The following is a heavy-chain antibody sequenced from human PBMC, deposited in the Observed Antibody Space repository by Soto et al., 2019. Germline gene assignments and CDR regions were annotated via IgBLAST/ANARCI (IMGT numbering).Heavy chain of an antibody. V-gene: IGHV1-8*01. CDR3: ARSDGHTFNGLDS. CDR2: MNPTSGNT. D-gene: IGHD2-2*02. CDR1: GYTFSKYD. J-gene: IGHJ5*01. Sequence: QVQLVQSGAEVKTPGASVKVSCKASGYTFSKYDMNWVRQAPGQGLEWMGWMNPTSGNTGYAQKFQGRLTMTWDTAIGIAHMELSSLRNEDTAVYYCARSDGHTFNGLDSWGQGTLVTVSA.